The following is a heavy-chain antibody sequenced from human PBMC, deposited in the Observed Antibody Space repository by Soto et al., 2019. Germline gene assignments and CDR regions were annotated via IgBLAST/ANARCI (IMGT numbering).Heavy chain of an antibody. Sequence: GGSLRLSCVACRVNFDDPVMHRVRQVPGKGLEWVGDINWDGYSIGYGGSVRGRFTISRDNAKNSLYLQMNSLRREDTALYYCARSWSGSTSGRLDVWGKGTKVTAPQ. CDR1: RVNFDDPV. V-gene: IGHV3-9*01. CDR2: INWDGYSI. J-gene: IGHJ6*04. CDR3: ARSWSGSTSGRLDV. D-gene: IGHD3-3*01.